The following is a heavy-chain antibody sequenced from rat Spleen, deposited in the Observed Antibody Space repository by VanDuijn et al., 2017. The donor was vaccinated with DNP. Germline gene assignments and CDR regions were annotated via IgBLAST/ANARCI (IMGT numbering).Heavy chain of an antibody. CDR3: VRLNWARAYYFDY. Sequence: EVQLVESGGGLVQPGRSLKLSCAASGFTFSDYFMAWARRAPGKGLEWVASINSEGGSTYYGDSVEGRFTISRDNAKSTLYLQMNSLRSEDTATYYCVRLNWARAYYFDYWDQGVMVTVSS. CDR1: GFTFSDYF. J-gene: IGHJ2*01. CDR2: INSEGGST. D-gene: IGHD5-1*01. V-gene: IGHV5-22*01.